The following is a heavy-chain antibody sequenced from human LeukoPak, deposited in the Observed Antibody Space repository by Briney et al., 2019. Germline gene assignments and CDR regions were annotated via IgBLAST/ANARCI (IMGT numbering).Heavy chain of an antibody. Sequence: SETLSLTCAVYGGSFSGYYWSWIRQPPGKGLEWIGEINHSGSTNYNPSFKSRVTISVDTSKNQFSLKLSSVTAADTAVYYCARGGGLYYFDYWGQGTLVTVSS. V-gene: IGHV4-34*01. D-gene: IGHD4-23*01. CDR3: ARGGGLYYFDY. CDR2: INHSGST. J-gene: IGHJ4*02. CDR1: GGSFSGYY.